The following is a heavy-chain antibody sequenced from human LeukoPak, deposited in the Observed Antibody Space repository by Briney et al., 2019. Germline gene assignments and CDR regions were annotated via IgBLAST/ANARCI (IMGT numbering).Heavy chain of an antibody. Sequence: SETLSLTCTVSGGSISSYYWSWIRQPPGKGLEWIGYIYYSGSTNYNPSLKSRVTISVDTSKNQFSLKVTSVTAADTAVYYCAGSMVRGVYVFDVWGHGTMVTVSS. J-gene: IGHJ3*01. CDR3: AGSMVRGVYVFDV. CDR2: IYYSGST. V-gene: IGHV4-59*01. D-gene: IGHD3-10*01. CDR1: GGSISSYY.